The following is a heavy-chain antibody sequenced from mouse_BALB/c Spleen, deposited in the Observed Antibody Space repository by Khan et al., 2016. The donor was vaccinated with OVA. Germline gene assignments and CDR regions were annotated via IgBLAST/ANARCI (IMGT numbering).Heavy chain of an antibody. CDR2: ISTYYGDA. Sequence: QVRLQQSGAELVRPGVSVKISCKGSGYTFTDYTIHWVKQSHAKSLEWIGIISTYYGDAKYNQRFKDKATMTVDKSSNTAYMELARLTSDDSAIYYCARSFITTASLDAMDYWGQGTSVTVSS. V-gene: IGHV1S137*01. CDR3: ARSFITTASLDAMDY. CDR1: GYTFTDYT. J-gene: IGHJ4*01. D-gene: IGHD1-1*01.